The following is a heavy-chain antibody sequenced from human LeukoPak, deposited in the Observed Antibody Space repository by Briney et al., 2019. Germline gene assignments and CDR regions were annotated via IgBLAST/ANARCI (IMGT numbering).Heavy chain of an antibody. CDR1: GFTFSSYA. V-gene: IGHV3-23*01. CDR2: ISGSGGST. D-gene: IGHD2-21*01. J-gene: IGHJ3*02. CDR3: ARVGDANAFDI. Sequence: GGSLRLSCAASGFTFSSYAMSWVRQAPGKGLEWVSAISGSGGSTYYADSVKGRFTISRDNAKNSLYLLMNSLRAEDTAVYYCARVGDANAFDIWGQGTMVTVSS.